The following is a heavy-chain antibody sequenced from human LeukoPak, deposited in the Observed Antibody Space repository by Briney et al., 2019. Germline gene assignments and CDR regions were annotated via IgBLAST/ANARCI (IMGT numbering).Heavy chain of an antibody. J-gene: IGHJ6*03. CDR2: IYYSGST. D-gene: IGHD2-15*01. CDR3: ASFYCSGGSCYQYYYYYYMDV. V-gene: IGHV4-39*01. Sequence: PSGTLSLTCAVSGGSISSRSYYWGWIRQPPGKGLEWIGIIYYSGSTYSNPSLRSRVTISVDTSKNQFSLKLSSVTAADTAVYYCASFYCSGGSCYQYYYYYYMDVWGKGTTVTISS. CDR1: GGSISSRSYY.